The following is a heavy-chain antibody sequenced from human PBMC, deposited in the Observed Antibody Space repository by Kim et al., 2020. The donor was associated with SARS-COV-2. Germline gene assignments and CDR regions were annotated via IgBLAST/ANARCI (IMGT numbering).Heavy chain of an antibody. J-gene: IGHJ4*02. CDR3: ARAKGQTGYSSGWHYFDY. Sequence: GGSLRLSCGASGFTFSDNYMTWIRQAPGKGLEWLSYISRSDANTNYADSVKGRFTISRDNAKNSLYLQMNSLRADDTALYYCARAKGQTGYSSGWHYFDYWGQGTLVTVSS. V-gene: IGHV3-11*06. CDR2: ISRSDANT. D-gene: IGHD6-19*01. CDR1: GFTFSDNY.